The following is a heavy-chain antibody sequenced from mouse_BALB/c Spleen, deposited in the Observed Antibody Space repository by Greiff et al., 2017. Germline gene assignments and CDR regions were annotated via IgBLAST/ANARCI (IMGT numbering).Heavy chain of an antibody. V-gene: IGHV5-6-2*01. CDR1: GFTFSSYY. CDR2: INSNGGST. Sequence: DVMLVESGGGLVKLGGSLKLSCAASGFTFSSYYMSWVRQTPEKRLELVAAINSNGGSTYYPDTVKGRFTISRDNAKNTLYLQMSSLKSEDTALYYCASHYYGSSYFDYWGQGTTLTVSS. J-gene: IGHJ2*01. CDR3: ASHYYGSSYFDY. D-gene: IGHD1-1*01.